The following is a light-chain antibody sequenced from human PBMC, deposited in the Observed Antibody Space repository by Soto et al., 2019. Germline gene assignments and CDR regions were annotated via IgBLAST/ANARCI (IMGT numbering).Light chain of an antibody. J-gene: IGKJ1*01. CDR1: QSVRSN. V-gene: IGKV3-11*01. Sequence: EIVSTQSPATLSLSPGERATLSCRASQSVRSNLAWYQQKPGQAPRLLIYDASNRATGIPARFSGSGSGTDFTLAISSLEPEDFAVYYCQHRDNWPWTFGQGTKVEIK. CDR3: QHRDNWPWT. CDR2: DAS.